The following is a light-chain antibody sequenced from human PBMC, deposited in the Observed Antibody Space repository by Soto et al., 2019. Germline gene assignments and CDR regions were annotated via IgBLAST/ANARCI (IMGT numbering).Light chain of an antibody. Sequence: QSALTQPASVSGSPGQSITISCTGTSSDVGGYNSVSWYQQHPGKAPKLIIYDVTYRPSGVSNRFSGSKSGNTAYLTISGLQAEDEADYYCSSYTSRNTEVFGGGTKLTVL. V-gene: IGLV2-14*03. CDR3: SSYTSRNTEV. CDR2: DVT. CDR1: SSDVGGYNS. J-gene: IGLJ2*01.